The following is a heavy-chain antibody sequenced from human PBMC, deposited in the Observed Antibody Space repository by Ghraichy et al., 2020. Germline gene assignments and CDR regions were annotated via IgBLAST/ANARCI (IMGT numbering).Heavy chain of an antibody. D-gene: IGHD3-10*01. CDR3: ARGSVAGTYGMDV. CDR2: IYPGNSDT. Sequence: GESLNISCKGSGYSFTSYWIGWVRQMPGKGLEWMGIIYPGNSDTRYSPSFQGQVTISADKSISTAYLQWSSLKASDTAMYYCARGSVAGTYGMDVWGQGTTVTVSS. CDR1: GYSFTSYW. V-gene: IGHV5-51*01. J-gene: IGHJ6*02.